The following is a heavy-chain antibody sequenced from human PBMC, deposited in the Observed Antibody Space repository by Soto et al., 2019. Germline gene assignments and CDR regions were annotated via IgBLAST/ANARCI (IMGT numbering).Heavy chain of an antibody. CDR3: ARDWWPGDYCGGGGGCVGDY. CDR1: GLTFTKYG. D-gene: IGHD2-21*01. CDR2: IWHDGSQK. Sequence: QVQLVESGGGVVQPGTSLRLSCATSGLTFTKYGFHWVRQSPGKGLEWVAFIWHDGSQKYYADSVKGRFTISRDSSKDTTFLEKNTLRDEDTAVYYWARDWWPGDYCGGGGGCVGDYWGQGTMVTVSS. V-gene: IGHV3-33*01. J-gene: IGHJ4*02.